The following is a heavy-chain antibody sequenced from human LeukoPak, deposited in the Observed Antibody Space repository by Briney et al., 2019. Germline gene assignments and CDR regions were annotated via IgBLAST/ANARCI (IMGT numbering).Heavy chain of an antibody. D-gene: IGHD6-13*01. CDR2: ISSSTSTI. Sequence: GGSLRLSCAASRFTFSSYSMNWVRQAPGKGLEWVSYISSSTSTIYYADSVKGRFTISRDNAKNSLYLQMNSLRAEDTAVYYCAREGGPITAAGFDYWGQGTLVTVSS. CDR3: AREGGPITAAGFDY. CDR1: RFTFSSYS. V-gene: IGHV3-48*01. J-gene: IGHJ4*02.